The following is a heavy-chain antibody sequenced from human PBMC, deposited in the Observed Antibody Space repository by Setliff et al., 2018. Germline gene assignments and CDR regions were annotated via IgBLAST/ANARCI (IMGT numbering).Heavy chain of an antibody. V-gene: IGHV4-39*07. CDR3: ARLPPLHTPMALTFDY. Sequence: PSETLSLTCSVSGASISTTYYYWDWIRQSPEKGLEWIGTIYQNGITYYNASLKSRVTISVDTSKNQFSLELRSVTAADTAVYYCARLPPLHTPMALTFDYWGQGILVTVSS. CDR2: IYQNGIT. CDR1: GASISTTYYY. J-gene: IGHJ4*02. D-gene: IGHD5-18*01.